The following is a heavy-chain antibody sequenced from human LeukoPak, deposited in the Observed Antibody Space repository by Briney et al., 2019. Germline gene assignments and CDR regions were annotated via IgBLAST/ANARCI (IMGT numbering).Heavy chain of an antibody. V-gene: IGHV3-53*05. CDR2: IYSGGST. Sequence: GGSLRLSCAASGFTVSSNYMSWVRQAPGKGLEWVSVIYSGGSTYYADSVKGRFTISRDNSKNTLYLQMSSLRGEDTAVYYCARVDTTMVATIDYWGQGTLVTVPS. CDR3: ARVDTTMVATIDY. CDR1: GFTVSSNY. J-gene: IGHJ4*02. D-gene: IGHD5-18*01.